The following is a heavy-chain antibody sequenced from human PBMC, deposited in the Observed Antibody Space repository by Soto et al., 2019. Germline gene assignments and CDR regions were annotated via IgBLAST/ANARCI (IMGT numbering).Heavy chain of an antibody. V-gene: IGHV4-34*01. D-gene: IGHD3-10*01. Sequence: SETLSLTCAVHGASFSGYYWSWIRQPPGKGLEWIGEINHSGSTNYNPSLKSRVTISVDTSKNQFSLKLSSVTAADTAVYYCARLFYYGSGSYSDYYYYGMDVWGQGTTVT. CDR3: ARLFYYGSGSYSDYYYYGMDV. CDR1: GASFSGYY. CDR2: INHSGST. J-gene: IGHJ6*02.